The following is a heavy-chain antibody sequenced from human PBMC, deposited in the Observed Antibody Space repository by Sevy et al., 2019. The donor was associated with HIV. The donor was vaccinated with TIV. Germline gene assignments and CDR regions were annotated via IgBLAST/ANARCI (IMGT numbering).Heavy chain of an antibody. V-gene: IGHV1-2*02. CDR1: GYTFTGYY. CDR3: ARERVTGTTANLDY. Sequence: ASVKVSCMASGYTFTGYYMHWVRQAPGQGLEWMGWINPNSGGTNYAQKFQGRVTMTRDTSISTAYMELSRLRSDDTAVYYCARERVTGTTANLDYWGQGTLVTVSS. J-gene: IGHJ4*02. CDR2: INPNSGGT. D-gene: IGHD1-7*01.